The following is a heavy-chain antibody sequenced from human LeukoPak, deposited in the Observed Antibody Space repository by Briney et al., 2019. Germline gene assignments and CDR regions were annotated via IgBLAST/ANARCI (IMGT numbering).Heavy chain of an antibody. V-gene: IGHV3-21*04. CDR1: GFTFNSYT. Sequence: GGSLRLSCKASGFTFNSYTMNWVRQAPGKGLEWVSSISGLSSNSYYADSVQGRFTISRENANNSLYLQMNSLRAEDTAVYYCAIEGPLGSGSYYFDYWGQGTLVTVSS. CDR2: ISGLSSNS. D-gene: IGHD3-10*01. J-gene: IGHJ4*02. CDR3: AIEGPLGSGSYYFDY.